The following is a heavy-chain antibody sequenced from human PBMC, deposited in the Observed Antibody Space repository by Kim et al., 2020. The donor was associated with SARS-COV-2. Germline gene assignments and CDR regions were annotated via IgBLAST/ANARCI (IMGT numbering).Heavy chain of an antibody. J-gene: IGHJ6*02. CDR2: ISSSSSYI. CDR1: GFTFSSYS. Sequence: GGSLRLSCAASGFTFSSYSMNWVRQAPGKGLEWVSSISSSSSYIYYADSVKGRFTISRDNAKNSLYLQMNSLRAEDTAVYYCARDLVGLRFLGGGMDVWGQGTTVTVSS. V-gene: IGHV3-21*01. CDR3: ARDLVGLRFLGGGMDV. D-gene: IGHD3-3*01.